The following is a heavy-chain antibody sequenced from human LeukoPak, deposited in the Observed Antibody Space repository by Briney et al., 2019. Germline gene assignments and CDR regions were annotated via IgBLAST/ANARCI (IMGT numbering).Heavy chain of an antibody. CDR2: INHSGST. CDR1: GGSFSGYY. V-gene: IGHV4-34*01. D-gene: IGHD2-2*01. J-gene: IGHJ4*02. CDR3: ARSVVVPAAHKEYYDY. Sequence: SETLSLTCAVYGGSFSGYYWSWIRQPPGKGLEWIGEINHSGSTNYNPSLKGRVTISVDTSKNQFSLKLSSVTAADTAVYYCARSVVVPAAHKEYYDYWGQGTLVTVSS.